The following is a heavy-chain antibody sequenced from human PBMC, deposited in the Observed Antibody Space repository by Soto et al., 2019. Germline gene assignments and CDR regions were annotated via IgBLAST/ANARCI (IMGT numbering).Heavy chain of an antibody. CDR2: IFYSGTI. D-gene: IGHD3-16*01. Sequence: SETLSLTCSVSGGPIKSYYWSWIRQPPGRGLEWIGYIFYSGTIEYNPSLKSRVTMSLDTSANQFSLKLTSMTSADTAVYYCARVGGAPLGAFDIWGQGTTVTVSS. CDR1: GGPIKSYY. CDR3: ARVGGAPLGAFDI. J-gene: IGHJ3*02. V-gene: IGHV4-59*01.